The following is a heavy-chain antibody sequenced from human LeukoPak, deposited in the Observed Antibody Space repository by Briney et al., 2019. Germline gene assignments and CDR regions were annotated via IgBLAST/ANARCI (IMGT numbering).Heavy chain of an antibody. CDR1: GGSFSGYY. J-gene: IGHJ3*02. CDR2: INHSGST. CDR3: ARGALTGRDAFDI. Sequence: SETLSLTCAVYGGSFSGYYWSWIRQPPGKGLEWIGEINHSGSTNYNPSLKSRVTISVDTSKNQFSLKLSSVTAADTAVYYCARGALTGRDAFDIWGQGTMVTVSS. D-gene: IGHD3-9*01. V-gene: IGHV4-34*01.